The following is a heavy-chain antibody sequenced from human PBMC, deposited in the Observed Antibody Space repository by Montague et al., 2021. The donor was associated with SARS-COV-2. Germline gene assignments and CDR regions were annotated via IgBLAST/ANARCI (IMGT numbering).Heavy chain of an antibody. Sequence: SLRLSCAASGFTFSDYWMSWVRQAPGQGLKWVANMELDGSAVYYVDSVKGRFTISRDNVKNLLYLQMNTLRAEDTAVYYCARATLYMDVWGKGTTVTVSS. CDR1: GFTFSDYW. CDR3: ARATLYMDV. V-gene: IGHV3-7*01. J-gene: IGHJ6*03. CDR2: MELDGSAV.